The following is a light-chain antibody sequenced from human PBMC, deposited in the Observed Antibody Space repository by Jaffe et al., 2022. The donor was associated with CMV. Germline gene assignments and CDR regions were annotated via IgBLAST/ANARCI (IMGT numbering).Light chain of an antibody. V-gene: IGLV3-21*02. CDR3: QVWDTISDHWV. CDR2: DDP. Sequence: SYVLTQSPSVSVAPGETAWITCEGNDIGYKTVHWYQQKPGQAPVLVFYDDPDRPSGLPERFSDSKSVNTATLTISRVEAGDEADYYCQVWDTISDHWVFGGGTKLTVL. J-gene: IGLJ3*02. CDR1: DIGYKT.